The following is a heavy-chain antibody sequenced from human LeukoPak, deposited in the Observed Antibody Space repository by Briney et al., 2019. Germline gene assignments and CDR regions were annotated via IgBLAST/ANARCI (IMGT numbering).Heavy chain of an antibody. CDR1: GGTFSTYA. CDR2: IIPISGSA. D-gene: IGHD2-15*01. V-gene: IGHV1-69*05. J-gene: IGHJ4*02. Sequence: SVKVSCKASGGTFSTYAISWVRQAPGQGLEWMGGIIPISGSAKYTQKFQGRVTITTDESTNTAYMELRSLRSEDTAVYYCATTMGYLDYCSGGTCYSMLDWGQGTLVTVFS. CDR3: ATTMGYLDYCSGGTCYSMLD.